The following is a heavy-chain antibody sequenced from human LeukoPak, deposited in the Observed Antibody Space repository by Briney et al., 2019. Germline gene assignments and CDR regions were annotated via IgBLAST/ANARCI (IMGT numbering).Heavy chain of an antibody. CDR3: AREVPYGYYYDSSWYFDL. CDR1: GFTVSSNY. V-gene: IGHV3-66*01. CDR2: IYSGGST. D-gene: IGHD3-22*01. J-gene: IGHJ2*01. Sequence: GRSLRLSCAASGFTVSSNYMSWVRQAPGKGLEWVSVIYSGGSTYYADSVKGRFTISRDNSKNTLYLQVNSLRADDTAVYYCAREVPYGYYYDSSWYFDLWGRGTLVTVSS.